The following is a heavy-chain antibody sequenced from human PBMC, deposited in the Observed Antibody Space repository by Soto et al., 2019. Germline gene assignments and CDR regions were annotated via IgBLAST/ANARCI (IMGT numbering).Heavy chain of an antibody. CDR2: KYHSGST. CDR1: GYSISSDYY. CDR3: ARGVLGATTYFDY. D-gene: IGHD1-26*01. Sequence: KASETLSLTCAVSGYSISSDYYWGWIRQPPGKGLEWIASKYHSGSTYYNPSLKSRATISVDTSKNQLSLKLSSVTAADTAVYYCARGVLGATTYFDYWGQGTLVTVSS. J-gene: IGHJ4*02. V-gene: IGHV4-38-2*01.